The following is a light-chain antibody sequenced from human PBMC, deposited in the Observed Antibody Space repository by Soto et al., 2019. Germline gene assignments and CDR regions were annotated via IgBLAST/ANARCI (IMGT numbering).Light chain of an antibody. CDR1: SSDVGSYNL. J-gene: IGLJ3*02. CDR2: DAT. Sequence: QSALTQPASVSGSPGQSITISCTGTSSDVGSYNLVSWYQQHPGKAPKLMIYDATKRPSGVSNRFSGSKSGNTASMTISGLQAEDEAYYYCCSYARSSTSVFGGGTKVTVL. CDR3: CSYARSSTSV. V-gene: IGLV2-23*01.